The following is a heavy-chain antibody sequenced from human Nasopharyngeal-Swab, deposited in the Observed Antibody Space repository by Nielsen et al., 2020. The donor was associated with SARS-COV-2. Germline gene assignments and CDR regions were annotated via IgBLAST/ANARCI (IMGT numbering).Heavy chain of an antibody. Sequence: GGSLRLFCAASGFTFSSYAMHWVRQAPGKGLEWVAVISYDGSNKYYADSVKGRFTISRDNSKNTLYLQMNSLRAEDTAVYYCARASSIVGATHFDYWGQGTLVTVSS. V-gene: IGHV3-30-3*01. J-gene: IGHJ4*02. CDR2: ISYDGSNK. CDR1: GFTFSSYA. D-gene: IGHD1-26*01. CDR3: ARASSIVGATHFDY.